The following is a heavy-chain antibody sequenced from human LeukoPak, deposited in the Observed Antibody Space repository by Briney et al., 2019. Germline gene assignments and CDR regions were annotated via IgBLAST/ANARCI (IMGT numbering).Heavy chain of an antibody. Sequence: SETLSLTCTVSGGSISSGGYYWSWIRQHPGKGLEWIGYIYYSGSTYYNPSLKSRVTISVDTSKNQFSLKLSSVTAADTAVYYCAREVSDCSSTSCYDNWFDPWGQGTLVTVSS. J-gene: IGHJ5*02. CDR2: IYYSGST. CDR3: AREVSDCSSTSCYDNWFDP. CDR1: GGSISSGGYY. D-gene: IGHD2-2*01. V-gene: IGHV4-31*03.